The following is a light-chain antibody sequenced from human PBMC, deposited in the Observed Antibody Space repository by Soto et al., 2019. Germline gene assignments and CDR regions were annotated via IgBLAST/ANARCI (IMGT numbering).Light chain of an antibody. V-gene: IGKV3-15*01. CDR3: QQYNHWWT. Sequence: EIVMTQSPATLSVSPGERATLSCRASQSVNSNLAWYQQKPGQAPRLLISGASTRATGIPARLSGSGSETEFTLTISSLQSEDFAVSYCQQYNHWWTFGQGTKVE. CDR2: GAS. CDR1: QSVNSN. J-gene: IGKJ1*01.